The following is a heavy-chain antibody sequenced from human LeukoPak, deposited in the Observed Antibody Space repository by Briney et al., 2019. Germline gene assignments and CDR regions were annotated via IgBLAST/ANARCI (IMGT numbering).Heavy chain of an antibody. CDR2: IYYSGST. V-gene: IGHV4-59*08. J-gene: IGHJ3*02. Sequence: SETLSLTCTVSGGSISSYYWSWIRQPPGKGLEWIGYIYYSGSTNYNPSLKSRVTISVDTSKNQFSLKLSSVTAADTAVYYCARHGLVVPEAFDIWGQGTMVTVSS. CDR3: ARHGLVVPEAFDI. CDR1: GGSISSYY. D-gene: IGHD2-2*01.